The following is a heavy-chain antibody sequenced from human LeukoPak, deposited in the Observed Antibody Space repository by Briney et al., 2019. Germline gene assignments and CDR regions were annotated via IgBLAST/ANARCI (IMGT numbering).Heavy chain of an antibody. V-gene: IGHV3-7*01. J-gene: IGHJ4*02. CDR3: ARVSPSGWTGRIDY. CDR1: GFTFGTHW. Sequence: GGSLRLSCAASGFTFGTHWMNWVRQAPGKGLEYVANIKEDGSQKFYMDSVQGRFTISRDNAKNSLYLQMNNLRDEDTALYYCARVSPSGWTGRIDYWGQGVLVTVSS. D-gene: IGHD6-25*01. CDR2: IKEDGSQK.